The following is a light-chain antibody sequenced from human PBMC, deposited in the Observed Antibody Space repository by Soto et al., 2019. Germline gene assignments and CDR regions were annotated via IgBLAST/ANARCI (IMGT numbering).Light chain of an antibody. V-gene: IGLV2-23*02. CDR2: EVN. Sequence: QSALTQPASVSGSPGQSITISCSGTSSDVGSYNLVSWYQQLPGKAPKLIIYEVNERPSGISDRFSGSKSGNTASLTISGLQGEDEAYYYCCSYVGSSILMFGGGTKVTVL. J-gene: IGLJ3*02. CDR3: CSYVGSSILM. CDR1: SSDVGSYNL.